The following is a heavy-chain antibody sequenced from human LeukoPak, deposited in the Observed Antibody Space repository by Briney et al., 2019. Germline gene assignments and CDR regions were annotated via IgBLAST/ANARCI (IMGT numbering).Heavy chain of an antibody. V-gene: IGHV3-48*01. CDR2: IGSTSSAI. CDR1: GFTFSGYS. Sequence: GGSLRLSCAASGFTFSGYSMNWVRLAPGKGLEGISYIGSTSSAIYYTDSVNGRFTVSRDNANKLLYLQINNLRSEDTAVYYCARVSRGYNIYYSDFWGQGTLVTVSS. D-gene: IGHD1-1*01. CDR3: ARVSRGYNIYYSDF. J-gene: IGHJ4*02.